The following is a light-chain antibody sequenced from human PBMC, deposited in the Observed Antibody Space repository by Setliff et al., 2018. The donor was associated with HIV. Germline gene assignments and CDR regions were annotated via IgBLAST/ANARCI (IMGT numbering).Light chain of an antibody. Sequence: QSVLTQPASVSGSPGQSITISCTGTSSDVGGYNYVSWYQQHPGKAPKLMIYEVTNRPPEVSNRFSGSKSGNTASLTISGPQAEDEADYYCTSYTSSSTLVYVFGSGTKVTVL. V-gene: IGLV2-14*01. CDR2: EVT. CDR3: TSYTSSSTLVYV. J-gene: IGLJ1*01. CDR1: SSDVGGYNY.